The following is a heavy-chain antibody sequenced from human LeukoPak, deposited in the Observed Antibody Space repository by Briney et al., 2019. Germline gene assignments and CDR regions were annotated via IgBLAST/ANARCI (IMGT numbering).Heavy chain of an antibody. CDR2: ISGSGGST. D-gene: IGHD6-13*01. CDR1: GFTFSSYA. V-gene: IGHV3-23*01. Sequence: GGSLRLSCAASGFTFSSYAMSWVRQAPGKGLEWVSAISGSGGSTYYAGSVKGRFTISRDNSKNTLYLQMNSLRAEDTAVYYCAKGRRGAAAAGRMFDYWGQGTLVTVSS. J-gene: IGHJ4*02. CDR3: AKGRRGAAAAGRMFDY.